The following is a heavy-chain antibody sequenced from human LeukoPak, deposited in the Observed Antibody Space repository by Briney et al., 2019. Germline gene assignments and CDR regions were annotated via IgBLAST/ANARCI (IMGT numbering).Heavy chain of an antibody. Sequence: GGSVRLSYAAWGLTSSSYAMLWVRQAPGKGLEWVANIKQDGSEKYYVDSVKGRFTISRDNAKNSLYLQMNSLRAEDTAVYYCAREMYDFWSGYYKHYYGMDVWGQGTTVTVS. CDR1: GLTSSSYA. V-gene: IGHV3-7*01. J-gene: IGHJ6*02. D-gene: IGHD3-3*01. CDR2: IKQDGSEK. CDR3: AREMYDFWSGYYKHYYGMDV.